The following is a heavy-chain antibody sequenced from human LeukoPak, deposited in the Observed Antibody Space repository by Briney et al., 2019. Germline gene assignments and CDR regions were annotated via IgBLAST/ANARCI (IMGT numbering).Heavy chain of an antibody. J-gene: IGHJ3*02. D-gene: IGHD1-26*01. V-gene: IGHV3-74*01. CDR3: ARSGGTYSFDM. CDR2: INTDGSNT. CDR1: GFTFSRYW. Sequence: SGGSLRLSCAASGFTFSRYWMHWVRQAPGKGLVWVSRINTDGSNTTYADSVKGRFSISRDNAKNTLYLQMNSLGAEDTAVYYCARSGGTYSFDMWGQGTMVTVSS.